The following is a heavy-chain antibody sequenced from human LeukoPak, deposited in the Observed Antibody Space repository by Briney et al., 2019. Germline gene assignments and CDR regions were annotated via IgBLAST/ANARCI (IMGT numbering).Heavy chain of an antibody. J-gene: IGHJ3*02. D-gene: IGHD3-22*01. CDR2: ISSSSSTI. V-gene: IGHV3-48*01. CDR1: GFTFSSYS. CDR3: AKNRDSSAYYHDAFDI. Sequence: GGSLRLSCAASGFTFSSYSMNWVRQAPGKGLEWISYISSSSSTIYYADSVKGRFTISRDNAKNSLYLQMNSLRAEDTAIYYCAKNRDSSAYYHDAFDIWGQGTMVTVSS.